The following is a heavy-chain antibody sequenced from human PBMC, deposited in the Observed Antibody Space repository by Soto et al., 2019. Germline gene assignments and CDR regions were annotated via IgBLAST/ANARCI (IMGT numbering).Heavy chain of an antibody. D-gene: IGHD2-2*02. CDR3: ARTILVSWFYP. Sequence: ASVKVCSKASGCTFTSYVISWVRQAPGQGLEWMGWISAYNGNTNYAQKLQGRVTMTTDTSTSTAYMELRSLRSDDTAVYYCARTILVSWFYPWGQGTLVTVSS. CDR1: GCTFTSYV. V-gene: IGHV1-18*01. J-gene: IGHJ5*02. CDR2: ISAYNGNT.